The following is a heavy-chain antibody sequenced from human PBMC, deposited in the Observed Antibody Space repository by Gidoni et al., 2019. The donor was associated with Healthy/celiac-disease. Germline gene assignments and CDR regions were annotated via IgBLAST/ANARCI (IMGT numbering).Heavy chain of an antibody. CDR1: GFTFRSYG. J-gene: IGHJ4*02. D-gene: IGHD2-15*01. CDR2: ISYDGSNK. CDR3: AKGYCSGGSCYSVDYFDY. V-gene: IGHV3-30*18. Sequence: VSLVESGGGVVQPGLSLRLSCAASGFTFRSYGWHWGRQAPGKGLEWVAVISYDGSNKYYADSVKGRFTISRDNSKNTLYLQMNSLRAEDTAVYYCAKGYCSGGSCYSVDYFDYWGQGTLVTVAS.